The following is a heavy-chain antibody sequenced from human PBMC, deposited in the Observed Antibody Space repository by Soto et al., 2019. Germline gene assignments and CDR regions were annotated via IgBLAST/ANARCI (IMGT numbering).Heavy chain of an antibody. J-gene: IGHJ6*03. Sequence: ASVKVSCKASGYTFTSYGISWVRQAPGQGLEWMGWISAYNGNTNYAQKLQGRVTMTTDTSTSTAYMELRSLRSDDTAVYYCARGATVTPYYYYYYMDVWGKGTTVTVSS. CDR1: GYTFTSYG. CDR2: ISAYNGNT. V-gene: IGHV1-18*01. D-gene: IGHD4-17*01. CDR3: ARGATVTPYYYYYYMDV.